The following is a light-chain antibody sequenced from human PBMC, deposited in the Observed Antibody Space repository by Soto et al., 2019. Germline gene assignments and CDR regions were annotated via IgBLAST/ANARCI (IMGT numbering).Light chain of an antibody. J-gene: IGKJ5*01. Sequence: EIVLTQSPATLSLSPGDRATLSCGASQSVSNNYLAWYQQKPGLAPRLLIYDASYRATGIPDRFSGSGSGTDFTLTISRLEPEDFAVYFCHQRYNWPRVTFGQGTRLEIK. V-gene: IGKV3D-20*02. CDR3: HQRYNWPRVT. CDR1: QSVSNNY. CDR2: DAS.